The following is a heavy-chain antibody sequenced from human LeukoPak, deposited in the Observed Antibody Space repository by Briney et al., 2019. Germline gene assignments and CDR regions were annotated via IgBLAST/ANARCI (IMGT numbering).Heavy chain of an antibody. Sequence: GGSLRLSCAASGFTFSSYAMSWVRQAPGKGLEWVSGIIGGGGSTYYADSVKGRFTISGDNSRNTLFLQMNSLRAEDTAVYYCAHGAMYQLDYWGQGTLVTVSS. D-gene: IGHD2-2*01. J-gene: IGHJ4*02. CDR2: IIGGGGST. V-gene: IGHV3-23*01. CDR3: AHGAMYQLDY. CDR1: GFTFSSYA.